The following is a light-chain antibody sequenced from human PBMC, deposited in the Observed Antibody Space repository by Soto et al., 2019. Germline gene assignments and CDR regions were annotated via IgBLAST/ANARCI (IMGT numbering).Light chain of an antibody. V-gene: IGKV1-5*01. CDR1: QTISNW. Sequence: DIQMTQSPSTLSASVGDRVTITCRASQTISNWLAWYQQKPGKAPKLLIYDASTLQSGVPSRFSGSGSGTEFTLTISSLQADDFATYYCQQYNSYWAFGQGTKVDIK. CDR3: QQYNSYWA. J-gene: IGKJ1*01. CDR2: DAS.